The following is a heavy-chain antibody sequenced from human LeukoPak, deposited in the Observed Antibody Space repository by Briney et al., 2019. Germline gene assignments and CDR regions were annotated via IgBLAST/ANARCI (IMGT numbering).Heavy chain of an antibody. CDR1: GFTVSTAS. J-gene: IGHJ4*02. CDR3: TPGVVVGGLGNY. CDR2: VKSKSDGGTT. D-gene: IGHD2-15*01. V-gene: IGHV3-15*01. Sequence: PGGSLRLSCAGSGFTVSTASMSWVRQAPGKGLEWVGRVKSKSDGGTTDYAAPVKGRFAISRDDSKNTVYLQMNSLKTEDTAVYYCTPGVVVGGLGNYWGQGILVTVSS.